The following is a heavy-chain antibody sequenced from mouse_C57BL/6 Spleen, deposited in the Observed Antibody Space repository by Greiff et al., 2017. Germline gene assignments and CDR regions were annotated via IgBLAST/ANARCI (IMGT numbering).Heavy chain of an antibody. CDR2: IDPETGGT. CDR1: GYTFTDYE. D-gene: IGHD1-1*01. Sequence: VQLQQSGAELVRPGASVTLSCKASGYTFTDYEMHWVKQTPVHGLEWIGAIDPETGGTAYNQKFKGKAILTADKSSSTAYMELRSLTSEDSAVYYCTRKLRYWYFEVWGTGTPVTVSS. CDR3: TRKLRYWYFEV. J-gene: IGHJ1*03. V-gene: IGHV1-15*01.